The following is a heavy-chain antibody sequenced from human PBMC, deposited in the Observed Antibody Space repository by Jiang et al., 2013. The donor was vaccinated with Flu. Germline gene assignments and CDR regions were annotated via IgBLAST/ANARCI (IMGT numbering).Heavy chain of an antibody. Sequence: EVKKPGSSVKVSCKASGGTFSSYAISWVRQAPGQGLEWMGGIIPIFGTANYAQKFQGRVTITADESTSTAYMELSSLRSEDTAVYYCARDPVLRYFDWLGTENQYGMDVWGQGTTVTVSS. D-gene: IGHD3-9*01. CDR2: IIPIFGTA. CDR1: GGTFSSYA. V-gene: IGHV1-69*01. CDR3: ARDPVLRYFDWLGTENQYGMDV. J-gene: IGHJ6*02.